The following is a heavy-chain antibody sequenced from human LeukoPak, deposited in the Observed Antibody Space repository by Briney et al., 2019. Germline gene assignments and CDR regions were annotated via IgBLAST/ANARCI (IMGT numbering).Heavy chain of an antibody. Sequence: ASVKVSCKASGYTFTSYGISWVRQAPGQGLEWMGWISTYNGNTNYAQKLQGRVTMTTHTSTTTAYMELRSLRSDDTAAYYCARDGRCSGGSCYSEAFDIWGQGTMVTVSS. CDR3: ARDGRCSGGSCYSEAFDI. V-gene: IGHV1-18*01. CDR1: GYTFTSYG. CDR2: ISTYNGNT. D-gene: IGHD2-15*01. J-gene: IGHJ3*02.